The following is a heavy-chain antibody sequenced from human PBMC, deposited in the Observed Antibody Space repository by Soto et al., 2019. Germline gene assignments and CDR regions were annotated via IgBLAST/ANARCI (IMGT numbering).Heavy chain of an antibody. V-gene: IGHV3-30*18. Sequence: QVQLVESGGGVVQPGRSLRLSCAASGFTFSSYGMHWVRQAPGKGLEWVAVISYDGSNKYYADSVKGRFTISRDNSKNTLYLQMNSLRAEDTAVYYCAKDPVAAAGQEVGYFDYWGQGTLVTVSS. D-gene: IGHD6-13*01. J-gene: IGHJ4*02. CDR3: AKDPVAAAGQEVGYFDY. CDR2: ISYDGSNK. CDR1: GFTFSSYG.